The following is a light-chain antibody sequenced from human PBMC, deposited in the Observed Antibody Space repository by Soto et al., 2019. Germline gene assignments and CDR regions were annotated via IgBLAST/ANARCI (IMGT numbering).Light chain of an antibody. V-gene: IGKV3-20*01. CDR1: HSVSSN. CDR2: GAS. J-gene: IGKJ5*01. Sequence: IVLNQSPCTLSLSPGERATLSCRASHSVSSNLAWYQQKPGQAPSLLIYGASTRATGTPARFSGSASGTDFTLTINRLEPEDFAVYYCQLYGNSPPFGQGTRLEI. CDR3: QLYGNSPP.